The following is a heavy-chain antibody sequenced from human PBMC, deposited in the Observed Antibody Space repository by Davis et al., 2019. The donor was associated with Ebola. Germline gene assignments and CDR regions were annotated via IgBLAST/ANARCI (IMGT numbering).Heavy chain of an antibody. CDR3: ANELFTDDIVVVPAAIGDAFDI. D-gene: IGHD2-2*02. V-gene: IGHV3-21*01. Sequence: GESLKISCAASGFTVSSNYLSWVRQAPGKGLEWVSSISSSSSYIYYADSVKGRFTISRDNAKNSLYLQMNSLRAEDTAVYYCANELFTDDIVVVPAAIGDAFDIWGQGTMVTVSS. J-gene: IGHJ3*02. CDR2: ISSSSSYI. CDR1: GFTVSSNY.